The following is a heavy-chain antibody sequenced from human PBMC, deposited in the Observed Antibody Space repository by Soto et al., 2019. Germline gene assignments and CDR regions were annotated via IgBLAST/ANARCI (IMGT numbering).Heavy chain of an antibody. Sequence: QVQLVESGGGVVQPGRSLRLSCAASGFTFSSYAMHWVRQATGKGLEWVAVISYDGSNKYYADSVKGRFTISRDNSKNTLYLQMNSLRAEDTAVYYCARDSGSSGWRDWGQGTLVTVPS. CDR1: GFTFSSYA. CDR2: ISYDGSNK. V-gene: IGHV3-30-3*01. CDR3: ARDSGSSGWRD. J-gene: IGHJ4*02. D-gene: IGHD6-19*01.